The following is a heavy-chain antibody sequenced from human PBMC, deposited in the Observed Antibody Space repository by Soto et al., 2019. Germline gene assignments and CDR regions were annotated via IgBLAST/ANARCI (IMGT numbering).Heavy chain of an antibody. CDR3: ARDRHEYRNHWAY. V-gene: IGHV3-74*01. Sequence: RLSCGPTDLTDKFWGVHSLRNISGEGLVWASRISADGSDTAYADSVKGRFTISRDNAKNTLYLQKNSLRAEDTAVYYGARDRHEYRNHWAYWGQGTLVTVSS. J-gene: IGHJ4*02. CDR1: DLTDKFWG. D-gene: IGHD7-27*01. CDR2: ISADGSDT.